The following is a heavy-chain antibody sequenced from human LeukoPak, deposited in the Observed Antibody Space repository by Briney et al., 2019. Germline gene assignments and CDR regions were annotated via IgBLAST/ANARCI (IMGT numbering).Heavy chain of an antibody. V-gene: IGHV4-39*01. D-gene: IGHD3-3*01. Sequence: NPSETLSLTCTVSGGSISSYYWSWIRQPPGKGLEWIGSIYYSGSTYYNPSLKSRVTISVDTSKNQFSLKLSSVTAADTAVYYCARHGNKLAGYDFWSGYYLFDYWGQGTLVTVSS. J-gene: IGHJ4*02. CDR3: ARHGNKLAGYDFWSGYYLFDY. CDR1: GGSISSYY. CDR2: IYYSGST.